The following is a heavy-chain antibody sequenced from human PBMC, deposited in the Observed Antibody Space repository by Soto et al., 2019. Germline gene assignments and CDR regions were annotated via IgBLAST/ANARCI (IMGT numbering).Heavy chain of an antibody. CDR2: ARHNTGHDMT. V-gene: IGHV3-72*01. Sequence: EVQLVESGGGLVQPGGSLRLSCAASGFTFSAHFMEWVRQAPGKGLEWVGRARHNTGHDMTEYAASGEGRSTVSRDESKTSLFLQMSSLHTEDTALYYGTRPQRGSSDWYYYWGQGTLVTVSS. D-gene: IGHD6-19*01. CDR3: TRPQRGSSDWYYY. CDR1: GFTFSAHF. J-gene: IGHJ4*02.